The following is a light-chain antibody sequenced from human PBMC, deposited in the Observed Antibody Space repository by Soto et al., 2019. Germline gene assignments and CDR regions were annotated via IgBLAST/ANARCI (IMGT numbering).Light chain of an antibody. Sequence: EIVLTQSPGTLSLSPGARVTLSCRASQSVSSSHLAWYQQKPGQAPRLLIYAASSRATGIPDRFSGSGSGTDFTLTISRLEPEDFAVYYCQQYGSSYTFGQGTKLETK. J-gene: IGKJ2*01. CDR1: QSVSSSH. CDR3: QQYGSSYT. CDR2: AAS. V-gene: IGKV3-20*01.